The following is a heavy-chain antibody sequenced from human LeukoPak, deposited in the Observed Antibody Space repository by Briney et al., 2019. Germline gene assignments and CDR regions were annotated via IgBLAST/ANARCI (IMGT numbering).Heavy chain of an antibody. CDR2: IHYSGST. CDR1: DGSIGSYY. J-gene: IGHJ4*02. Sequence: SETLSLTCTISDGSIGSYYWNWIRQSPGKGLEWIGHIHYSGSTHYNPSLQSRVSISIDTSKNHFSLNLRSVTAVDTAVYYCARWGHFDTSGYFVVDYWGQGTLVTVSS. CDR3: ARWGHFDTSGYFVVDY. V-gene: IGHV4-59*01. D-gene: IGHD3-22*01.